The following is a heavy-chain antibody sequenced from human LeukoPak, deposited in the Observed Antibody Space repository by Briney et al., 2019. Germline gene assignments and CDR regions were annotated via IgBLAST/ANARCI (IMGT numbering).Heavy chain of an antibody. V-gene: IGHV4-39*01. Sequence: KASETLSLTCTVYGGSISSSSYYWGWIRQPPGKGLEWIGSIYYSGSTYYNPSLKSRVTISVDTSKNQFSPKLSSFTAADTAVYYCARHAPLTYFYGSRSYPFDYWGQGTLVTVSS. J-gene: IGHJ4*02. CDR1: GGSISSSSYY. D-gene: IGHD3-10*01. CDR3: ARHAPLTYFYGSRSYPFDY. CDR2: IYYSGST.